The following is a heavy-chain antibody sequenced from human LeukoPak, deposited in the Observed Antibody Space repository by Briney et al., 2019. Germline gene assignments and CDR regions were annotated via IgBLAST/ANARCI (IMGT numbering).Heavy chain of an antibody. CDR1: GGSISSYY. V-gene: IGHV4-59*08. D-gene: IGHD4-17*01. Sequence: SETLSLTCTVSGGSISSYYWSWIRQPPGKGLEWIGYIYYSGSTNYNPSLKSRVTISVDTSKNQFSLKLSSVTAADTAVYYCARTLTTVTTGDWYFDLWGRGTLVTVSS. J-gene: IGHJ2*01. CDR3: ARTLTTVTTGDWYFDL. CDR2: IYYSGST.